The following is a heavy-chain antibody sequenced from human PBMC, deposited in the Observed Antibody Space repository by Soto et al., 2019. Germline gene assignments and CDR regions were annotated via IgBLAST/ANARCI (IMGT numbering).Heavy chain of an antibody. D-gene: IGHD6-19*01. CDR2: ISAYNGNT. V-gene: IGHV1-18*01. CDR1: GYTFTSYG. Sequence: QVQLVQSGAEVKKPGASVKVSCKASGYTFTSYGISWVRQAPGQGLEWMGWISAYNGNTNYAQKLQGRVTMTTDTSKXAAYMELRSLRSDATAVYYCARCIAGAYYYYGMDGWGQGTTVTVSS. CDR3: ARCIAGAYYYYGMDG. J-gene: IGHJ6*02.